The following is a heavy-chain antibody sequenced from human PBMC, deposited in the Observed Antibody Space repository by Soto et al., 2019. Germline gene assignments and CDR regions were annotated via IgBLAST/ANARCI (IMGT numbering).Heavy chain of an antibody. V-gene: IGHV3-21*01. CDR2: ISSSSSYI. D-gene: IGHD6-13*01. CDR3: ARDSARWSPFDY. J-gene: IGHJ4*02. CDR1: GFTFSSYS. Sequence: EVQLVESGGGLVKPGGPLRLSCAASGFTFSSYSMNWVRQAPGKGLEWVSSISSSSSYIYYADSVKGRFTISRDNAKNSLYLQMNSLRAEDTAVYYCARDSARWSPFDYWGQGTLVTVSS.